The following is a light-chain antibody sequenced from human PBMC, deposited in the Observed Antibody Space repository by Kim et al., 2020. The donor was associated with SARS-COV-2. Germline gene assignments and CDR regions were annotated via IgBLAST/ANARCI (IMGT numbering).Light chain of an antibody. V-gene: IGKV1-12*01. CDR2: AAS. J-gene: IGKJ4*01. CDR1: QGIARY. Sequence: DIQMTQSPSSVYASVGDRVTITCRASQGIARYLAWYQQKPGKAPKLLIFAASSLQSGVPSRFSGSGSGTVFTLTINNLQPEDFATYYCQQASDFPLTFGGGTKVDIK. CDR3: QQASDFPLT.